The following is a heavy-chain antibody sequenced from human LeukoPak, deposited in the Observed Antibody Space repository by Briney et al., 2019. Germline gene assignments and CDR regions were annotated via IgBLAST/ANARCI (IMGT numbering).Heavy chain of an antibody. Sequence: GGSLRLSCAASGFTFSTYAMSWVRQIPGKGLEWVSAISGSDDGTYYADSVKGRFTISRDNSRNTLYLQMNSLRAEDTAVYYCARVPAGVIGMKDAFDIWGQGTMVTVSS. J-gene: IGHJ3*02. V-gene: IGHV3-23*01. D-gene: IGHD3-16*02. CDR3: ARVPAGVIGMKDAFDI. CDR1: GFTFSTYA. CDR2: ISGSDDGT.